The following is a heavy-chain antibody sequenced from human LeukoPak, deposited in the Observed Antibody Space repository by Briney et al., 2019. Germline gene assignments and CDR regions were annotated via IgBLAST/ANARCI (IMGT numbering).Heavy chain of an antibody. Sequence: GGSLRLSCAASGFTFSSYSMNWVRQAPGKGLEWVSSISSSSSYIYYADSVKGRLTTSRDNGEKPLYLQMYSPRADDTAVYYCARDAPWGIVGASRFDYWGQGTLVTVSS. CDR1: GFTFSSYS. CDR2: ISSSSSYI. CDR3: ARDAPWGIVGASRFDY. V-gene: IGHV3-21*01. J-gene: IGHJ4*02. D-gene: IGHD1-26*01.